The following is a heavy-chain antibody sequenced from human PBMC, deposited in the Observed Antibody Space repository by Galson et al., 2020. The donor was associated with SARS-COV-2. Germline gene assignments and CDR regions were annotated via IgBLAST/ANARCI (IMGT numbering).Heavy chain of an antibody. CDR3: ARDRGARWAVSGVWFDP. Sequence: GGSLRLSCAASGFTFSGYSMHWVRQAPGKGLEYVSAISNNGDRTEYANSVKGRFTISRDNSKNTVYLQMDSLRVEDMAMYYCARDRGARWAVSGVWFDPWGQGTLVTVSS. J-gene: IGHJ5*02. V-gene: IGHV3-64*01. D-gene: IGHD3-10*01. CDR2: ISNNGDRT. CDR1: GFTFSGYS.